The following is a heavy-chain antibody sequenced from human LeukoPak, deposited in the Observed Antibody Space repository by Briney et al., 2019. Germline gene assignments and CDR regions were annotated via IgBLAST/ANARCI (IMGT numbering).Heavy chain of an antibody. D-gene: IGHD6-6*01. V-gene: IGHV3-7*01. Sequence: PGGSLRLSCAASGFTFSNYWMTWVRQAPGKGLEWVANIKQDGSTKYYVDSVKGRFTISRDNAKNSVCLQVNSLTAEDTALYYCARIGYSSSSLDYWGQGTLVTVSS. J-gene: IGHJ4*02. CDR3: ARIGYSSSSLDY. CDR1: GFTFSNYW. CDR2: IKQDGSTK.